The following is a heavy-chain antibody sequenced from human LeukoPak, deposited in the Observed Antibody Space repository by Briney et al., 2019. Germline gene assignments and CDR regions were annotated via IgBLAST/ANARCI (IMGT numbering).Heavy chain of an antibody. CDR3: ARVAYCGGDCYFSWFDP. D-gene: IGHD2-21*02. J-gene: IGHJ5*02. V-gene: IGHV1-18*04. Sequence: ASVKVSCKASGYTFTSYYMHWVRQAPGQGLEWMGWISAYNGNTNYAQKLQGRVTMTTDTSTSTAYMELRSLRSDDTAVYYCARVAYCGGDCYFSWFDPWGQGTLVTVSS. CDR2: ISAYNGNT. CDR1: GYTFTSYY.